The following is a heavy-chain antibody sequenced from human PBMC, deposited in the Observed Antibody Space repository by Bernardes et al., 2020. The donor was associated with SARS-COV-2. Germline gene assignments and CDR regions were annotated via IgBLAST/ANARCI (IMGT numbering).Heavy chain of an antibody. D-gene: IGHD2-21*02. CDR1: GLPFIYYG. CDR2: KSYDEKAE. J-gene: IGHJ4*02. CDR3: ATDCNVKDCYPD. Sequence: GGSLRLSCSASGLPFIYYGMQWVRQAPGKGLEWVAFKSYDEKAEFYADSVEGRFTISRDNSKNTLYLQMNSLRAEDTAVYYCATDCNVKDCYPDWGQGTLVTVSS. V-gene: IGHV3-30*03.